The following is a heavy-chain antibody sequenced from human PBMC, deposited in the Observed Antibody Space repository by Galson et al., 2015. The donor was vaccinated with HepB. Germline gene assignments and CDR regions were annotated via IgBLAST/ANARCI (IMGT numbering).Heavy chain of an antibody. D-gene: IGHD4-11*01. CDR2: IYYSGST. CDR1: GGSISSSSYY. CDR3: ARHLINDYSNYEDY. Sequence: ETLSLTCTVSGGSISSSSYYWGWIRQPPGKGLEWIGSIYYSGSTYYNPSLKSRVTISVDTSKNQFSLKLSSVTAADTAVYYCARHLINDYSNYEDYWGQGTLVTVSS. V-gene: IGHV4-39*01. J-gene: IGHJ4*02.